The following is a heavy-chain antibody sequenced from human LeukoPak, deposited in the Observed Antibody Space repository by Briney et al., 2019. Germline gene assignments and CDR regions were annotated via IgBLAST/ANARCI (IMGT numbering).Heavy chain of an antibody. Sequence: PGRSLRLSCAASGFTFSSYGMHWVRQAPGKGLEWVAVIWYDGSNKYYADSVKGRFTISRDNSKNTLYLQMNSLRAEDTAVYYCAGAGHYYGSGSYYSNFDYWGQGTLVTVSS. D-gene: IGHD3-10*01. J-gene: IGHJ4*02. CDR2: IWYDGSNK. CDR3: AGAGHYYGSGSYYSNFDY. V-gene: IGHV3-33*01. CDR1: GFTFSSYG.